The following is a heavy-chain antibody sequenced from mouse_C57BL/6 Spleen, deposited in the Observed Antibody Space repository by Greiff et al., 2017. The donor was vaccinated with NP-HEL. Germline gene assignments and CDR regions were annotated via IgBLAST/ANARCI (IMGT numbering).Heavy chain of an antibody. Sequence: QVQLKESGAELVRPGASVKLSCKASGYTFTDYYINWVKQRPGQGLEWIARIYPGSGNTYYNEKFKGKATLTAEKSSSTAYMQRSSLTSEDSAVYFCARGGGWSLYYAMDDGGQGTSVTVSS. CDR2: IYPGSGNT. CDR1: GYTFTDYY. V-gene: IGHV1-76*01. D-gene: IGHD2-3*01. CDR3: ARGGGWSLYYAMDD. J-gene: IGHJ4*01.